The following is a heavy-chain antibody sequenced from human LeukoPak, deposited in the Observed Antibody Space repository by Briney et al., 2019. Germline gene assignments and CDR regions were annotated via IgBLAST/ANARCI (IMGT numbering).Heavy chain of an antibody. CDR1: GFTVSSNY. J-gene: IGHJ4*02. V-gene: IGHV3-66*01. CDR3: VRDDGGQVASRNDY. CDR2: IYSGGST. Sequence: GGSLRLSCAASGFTVSSNYMSWVRQAPGKGLEWVSVIYSGGSTYYADSVKGRFTISRDNSKNSLYLQMNSLRAEDTAVYYCVRDDGGQVASRNDYWGQGTLVTVSS. D-gene: IGHD2-15*01.